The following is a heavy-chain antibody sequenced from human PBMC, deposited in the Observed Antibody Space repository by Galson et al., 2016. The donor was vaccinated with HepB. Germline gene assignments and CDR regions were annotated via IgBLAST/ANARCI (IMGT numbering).Heavy chain of an antibody. CDR3: ARRTTGTIWSVDI. Sequence: SLRLSCAASGFTFSSYAMSWFRQAPGKGLEWVSAANAGDSNTFYIDSVKGRFTISRDNSKSTVYLQMDSLRAEDTAVYYCARRTTGTIWSVDIWGQGTSVTVSS. CDR2: ANAGDSNT. CDR1: GFTFSSYA. D-gene: IGHD1-1*01. V-gene: IGHV3-23*01. J-gene: IGHJ6*02.